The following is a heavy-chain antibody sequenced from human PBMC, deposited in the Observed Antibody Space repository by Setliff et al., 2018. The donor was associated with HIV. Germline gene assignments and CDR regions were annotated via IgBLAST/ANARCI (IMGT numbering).Heavy chain of an antibody. D-gene: IGHD4-17*01. CDR3: AKDPPPRPVTRETTAYFDY. CDR2: ISGSGGST. Sequence: PGGSLRLSCAASGFTFSSYAMSWVRQAPGKGLEWVSAISGSGGSTYYADSVKGRFTISRDNSKNTLYLQMNSLRAEDTAVYYCAKDPPPRPVTRETTAYFDYWGQGTLVTVSS. V-gene: IGHV3-23*01. J-gene: IGHJ4*02. CDR1: GFTFSSYA.